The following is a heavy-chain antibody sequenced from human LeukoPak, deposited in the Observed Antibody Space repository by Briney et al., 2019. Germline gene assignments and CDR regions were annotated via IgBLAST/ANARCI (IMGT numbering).Heavy chain of an antibody. CDR2: ISGNGGTT. CDR1: GFTFSSYV. J-gene: IGHJ4*01. CDR3: AKHREQWLGREFDY. Sequence: GGSLRLSCTASGFTFSSYVMSWVRQAPGKGLEWVSVISGNGGTTSYTNSVKGRFTISRDNSKNTMYLQMNSLRAEDTAVYYCAKHREQWLGREFDYWGHGTLVTVSS. D-gene: IGHD6-19*01. V-gene: IGHV3-23*01.